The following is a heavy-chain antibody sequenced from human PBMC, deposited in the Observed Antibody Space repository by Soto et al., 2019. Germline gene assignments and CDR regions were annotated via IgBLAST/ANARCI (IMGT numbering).Heavy chain of an antibody. J-gene: IGHJ4*02. D-gene: IGHD6-6*01. CDR3: ARGRGLAARPQHLDH. Sequence: QVQLVESGGGVVQPGGSLRLSCATSGFLFSGYAMHWVRQTPGKGLEWVAVISYDGKEKYYADSAEGRFTIPRESSGVTLYLQMSSLRVEDTAVYYCARGRGLAARPQHLDHWGQGTLVTVSS. V-gene: IGHV3-30*04. CDR2: ISYDGKEK. CDR1: GFLFSGYA.